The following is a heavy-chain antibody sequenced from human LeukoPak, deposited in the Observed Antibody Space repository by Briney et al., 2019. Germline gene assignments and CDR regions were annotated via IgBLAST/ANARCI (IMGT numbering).Heavy chain of an antibody. D-gene: IGHD3-22*01. V-gene: IGHV3-21*01. CDR2: ISSSSSYI. J-gene: IGHJ4*02. CDR3: ARARHDYYDSGGYEY. CDR1: GFTFSSYS. Sequence: GGSLRLSCAASGFTFSSYSMNWVRQAPGKGLEWVSSISSSSSYIYYVDSVKGRFTISRDNTKNSLYLQMNSLRAEDTAVYYCARARHDYYDSGGYEYWGQGTLVTVSS.